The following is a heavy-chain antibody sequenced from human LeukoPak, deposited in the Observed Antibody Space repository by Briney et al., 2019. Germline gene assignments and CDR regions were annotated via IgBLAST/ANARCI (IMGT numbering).Heavy chain of an antibody. V-gene: IGHV3-48*03. J-gene: IGHJ4*02. D-gene: IGHD3-10*01. CDR3: ARGPFPTGSLIGEY. CDR2: ISSSGSTI. Sequence: GGSLRLSCAASGFTFSSYEMNWVRQAPGKGLEWVSYISSSGSTIYYADFVKGRFTISRDNAKNSLYLQMNSLRAEDTAVYYCARGPFPTGSLIGEYWGQGTLVTVSS. CDR1: GFTFSSYE.